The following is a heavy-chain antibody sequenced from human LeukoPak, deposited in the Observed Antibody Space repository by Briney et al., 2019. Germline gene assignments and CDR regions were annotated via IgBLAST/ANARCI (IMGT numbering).Heavy chain of an antibody. CDR1: GFTFDDYA. V-gene: IGHV3-9*01. CDR2: ISWNSGSI. Sequence: GRSLRLSCAASGFTFDDYAMHWVRQAPGKGLEWVSGISWNSGSIGYADSVKGRFTISRDNAKNSLYLQMNSLRAEDTALYYCAKDPGIAVAGTGYFDYWGQGTLVTVSS. CDR3: AKDPGIAVAGTGYFDY. J-gene: IGHJ4*02. D-gene: IGHD6-19*01.